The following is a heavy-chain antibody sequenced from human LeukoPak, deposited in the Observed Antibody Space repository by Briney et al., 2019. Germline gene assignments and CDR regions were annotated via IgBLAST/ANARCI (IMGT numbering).Heavy chain of an antibody. CDR3: TDAVAG. CDR1: GFSVSSNY. Sequence: GGSLRLSCAASGFSVSSNYVTWVRQPPGKGLEWVAVIYSDGSTYYADSVKGRFTISRDNSKHTLYLQMNSLRVEDTAVYYCTDAVAGWGQGALVTVSS. J-gene: IGHJ4*02. V-gene: IGHV3-53*05. D-gene: IGHD4-23*01. CDR2: IYSDGST.